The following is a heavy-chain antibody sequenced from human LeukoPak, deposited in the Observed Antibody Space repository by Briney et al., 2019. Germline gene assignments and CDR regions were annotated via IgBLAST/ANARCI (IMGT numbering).Heavy chain of an antibody. V-gene: IGHV3-74*01. J-gene: IGHJ4*02. D-gene: IGHD6-6*01. CDR2: INSDGSST. CDR3: ARALGSVADF. CDR1: GFTFSNDR. Sequence: GGSLRLSCAASGFTFSNDRMHWVRQAPGKGLVWVSRINSDGSSTTYADSVKGRFTISRDNAKNTLYLHMSSLRAEDTGVYHCARALGSVADFWGQGTLVTVSS.